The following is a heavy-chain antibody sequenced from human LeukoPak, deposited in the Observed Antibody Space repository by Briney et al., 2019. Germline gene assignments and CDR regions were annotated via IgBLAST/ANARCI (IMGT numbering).Heavy chain of an antibody. J-gene: IGHJ4*02. CDR2: IYPGDSDT. Sequence: GESLKISCKGSGSSFTSYWIGWVRQLPGKGLEWMGIIYPGDSDTRYSPSFQGQVTISADKSISTAYLQWSSLKASDTAMYYCARHPADFMGIEYYFHYWGQGTLVTVSA. CDR3: ARHPADFMGIEYYFHY. D-gene: IGHD7-27*01. CDR1: GSSFTSYW. V-gene: IGHV5-51*01.